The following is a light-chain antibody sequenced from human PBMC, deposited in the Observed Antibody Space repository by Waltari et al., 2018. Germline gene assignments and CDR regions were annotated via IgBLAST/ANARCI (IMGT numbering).Light chain of an antibody. CDR3: QQYYDYQRS. CDR2: GAS. CDR1: QSLRNW. J-gene: IGKJ1*01. Sequence: DIQLTQSPSTLSAAIGDRVTITRRASQSLRNWLAWYQQKPGKAPTLLIYGASSLESGVPSRFSGSGSGTEFTLTISSLQPDDFATYYCQQYYDYQRSFGQGTKVEIK. V-gene: IGKV1-5*01.